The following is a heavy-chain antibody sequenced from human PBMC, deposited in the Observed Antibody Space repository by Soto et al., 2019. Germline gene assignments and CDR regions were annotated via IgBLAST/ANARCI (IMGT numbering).Heavy chain of an antibody. D-gene: IGHD2-21*01. V-gene: IGHV1-8*01. CDR1: GYTFTSFD. J-gene: IGHJ4*02. CDR3: ARTGYSSGGVCGGDCSGWELEY. Sequence: QVQLVQAGAEVKKPGASVKVSCKPSGYTFTSFDINWVRQAPGQSPEWMGWMNPDSDNTGTAQKFQGRVTMTMNTSISTAYMELSSLRSDDTAMYYWARTGYSSGGVCGGDCSGWELEYWGQGTLVTVS. CDR2: MNPDSDNT.